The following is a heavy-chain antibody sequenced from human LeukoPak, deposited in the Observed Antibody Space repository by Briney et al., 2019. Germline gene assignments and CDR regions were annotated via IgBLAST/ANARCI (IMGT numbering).Heavy chain of an antibody. J-gene: IGHJ6*02. CDR3: AKDRYGVSRSHYYGMDV. CDR2: ISGSGGST. V-gene: IGHV3-23*01. Sequence: GGSLRLSCAASGFTFSSYAMSWVRQAPGKGLEWVSAISGSGGSTYYADSVKGRFTISRDNSKNTLYLQMNSLRAEDTAVYYCAKDRYGVSRSHYYGMDVWGQGTTVTVSS. CDR1: GFTFSSYA. D-gene: IGHD4-17*01.